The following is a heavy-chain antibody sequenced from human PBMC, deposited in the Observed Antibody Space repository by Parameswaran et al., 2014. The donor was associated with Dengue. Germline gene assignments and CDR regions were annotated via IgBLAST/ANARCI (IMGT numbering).Heavy chain of an antibody. CDR2: IRSKAYGGTT. CDR3: TRVDMITFGGVIVTGRAFDI. Sequence: VRQAPGKGLEWVGFIRSKAYGGTTEYAASVKGRFTISRDDSKSIAYLQMNSLKTEDTAVYYCTRVDMITFGGVIVTGRAFDIWGQGTMVTVSS. D-gene: IGHD3-16*02. J-gene: IGHJ3*02. V-gene: IGHV3-49*02.